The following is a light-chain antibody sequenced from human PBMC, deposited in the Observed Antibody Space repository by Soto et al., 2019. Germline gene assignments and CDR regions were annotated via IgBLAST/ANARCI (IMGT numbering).Light chain of an antibody. Sequence: DIQIANYPSSLSRSLVDRVTITCRASQSISSYLNWYQQQPGKAPTLLIYAASSLQSGVPSRFSGSGSGTDFTLTISSLQPEDFATYYCQQSYSTPPITFGQGRRLEIK. V-gene: IGKV1-39*01. CDR3: QQSYSTPPIT. J-gene: IGKJ5*01. CDR2: AAS. CDR1: QSISSY.